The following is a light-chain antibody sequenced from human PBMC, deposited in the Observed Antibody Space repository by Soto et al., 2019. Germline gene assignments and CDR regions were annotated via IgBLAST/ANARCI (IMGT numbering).Light chain of an antibody. CDR3: QHRGT. CDR1: QSISSW. Sequence: DIQMTQSPSTLSASVGDRVTITCRASQSISSWLAWYQQKPGKAPKLLIYKASSLESGVPSRFSGSGSGTEFTLTISSLQPDDFATYYRQHRGTFGQGTKVEIK. V-gene: IGKV1-5*03. J-gene: IGKJ1*01. CDR2: KAS.